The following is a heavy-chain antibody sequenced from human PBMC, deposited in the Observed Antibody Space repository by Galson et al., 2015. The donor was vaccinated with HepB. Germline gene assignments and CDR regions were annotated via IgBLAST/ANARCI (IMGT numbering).Heavy chain of an antibody. CDR2: ISGNGDNT. CDR1: GFTFNNFA. V-gene: IGHV3-23*01. D-gene: IGHD3-3*01. J-gene: IGHJ4*02. Sequence: SLRLSCAASGFTFNNFAMSWVRQAPGKGLEWVSAISGNGDNTYYADSVRGRFTISGDTSRNTLYLQMRSLRADDTALYYCARAGIRDVVPTARFSPAPDYWGQGTLVTVSS. CDR3: ARAGIRDVVPTARFSPAPDY.